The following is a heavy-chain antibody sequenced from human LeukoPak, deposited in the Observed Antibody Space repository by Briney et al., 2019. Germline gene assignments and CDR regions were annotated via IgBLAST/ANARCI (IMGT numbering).Heavy chain of an antibody. D-gene: IGHD3-22*01. CDR3: ARVGPTSGYSLDY. V-gene: IGHV3-72*01. Sequence: GGSLRLSCAAAGFTFSDHYMDWVRQAPGKGLEWVGRTRNKANRYTTEYAASVKGRFTISRDDSKNSLFLQMSSLKTEDTAVYYCARVGPTSGYSLDYWGQGTLVTVSS. J-gene: IGHJ4*02. CDR1: GFTFSDHY. CDR2: TRNKANRYTT.